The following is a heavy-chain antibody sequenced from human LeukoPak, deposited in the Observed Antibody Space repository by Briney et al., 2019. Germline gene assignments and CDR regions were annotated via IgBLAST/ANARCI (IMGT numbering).Heavy chain of an antibody. D-gene: IGHD3-22*01. J-gene: IGHJ3*02. CDR2: IYTSGST. CDR1: GGSISSSSYY. CDR3: ARTYDSSGYYLRNAFDI. Sequence: PSETLSLTCTVSGGSISSSSYYRGWIRQPPGKGLEWIGRIYTSGSTNYNPSLKSRVTMSVDTSKNQFSLKLSSVTAADTAVYYCARTYDSSGYYLRNAFDIWGQGTMVTVSS. V-gene: IGHV4-61*05.